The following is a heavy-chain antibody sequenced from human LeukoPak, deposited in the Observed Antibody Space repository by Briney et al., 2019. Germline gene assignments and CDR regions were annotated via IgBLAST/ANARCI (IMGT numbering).Heavy chain of an antibody. D-gene: IGHD5-24*01. CDR1: GFTFSSYE. CDR2: ISSSGSTI. V-gene: IGHV3-48*03. J-gene: IGHJ3*02. CDR3: ARDQTAMANSRAFDI. Sequence: PGGSLRLSCAASGFTFSSYEMNWVRQAPGKGLEWVSYISSSGSTIYYADSVKGRFTISRDNAENSLYLQMNSLRAEDTAVYYCARDQTAMANSRAFDIWGQGTTVTVSS.